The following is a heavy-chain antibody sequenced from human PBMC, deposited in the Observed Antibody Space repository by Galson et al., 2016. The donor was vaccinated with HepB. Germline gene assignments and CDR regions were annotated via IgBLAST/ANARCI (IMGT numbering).Heavy chain of an antibody. CDR3: AGAFDF. D-gene: IGHD3-16*01. V-gene: IGHV3-30*03. Sequence: SLRLSCAASGFTFSDYYMSWIRQGPGKGLDWVAVISNDGNNKYYADSVKGRFTISRDNSKNTRYLQMNSLRPEDTSLYYCAGAFDFWGQGILVTVST. J-gene: IGHJ4*02. CDR2: ISNDGNNK. CDR1: GFTFSDYY.